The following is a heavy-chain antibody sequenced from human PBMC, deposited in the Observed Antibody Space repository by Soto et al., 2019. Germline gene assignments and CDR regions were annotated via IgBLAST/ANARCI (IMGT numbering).Heavy chain of an antibody. J-gene: IGHJ4*02. CDR3: ARDFAYFDS. Sequence: SETLAITCTFSGGSFKIGSYSWSWIRQPPGKGLEWIGYVYHTGRTSYNPSLKSRVSISMDTSKNQFSLNLDSVTAADTAVYFCARDFAYFDSWGQGTMVTVSS. V-gene: IGHV4-61*01. CDR1: GGSFKIGSYS. D-gene: IGHD3-3*01. CDR2: VYHTGRT.